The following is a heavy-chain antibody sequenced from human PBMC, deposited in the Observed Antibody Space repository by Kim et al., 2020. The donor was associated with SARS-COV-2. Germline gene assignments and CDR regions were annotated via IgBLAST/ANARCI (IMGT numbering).Heavy chain of an antibody. CDR2: SGSA. J-gene: IGHJ1*01. V-gene: IGHV4-39*01. D-gene: IGHD3-10*01. Sequence: SGSASSTPSLTRRVTISVDTSKNQFSLKLRSVTAADTAVYYCARADTESHWGQGTLVTVSS. CDR3: ARADTESH.